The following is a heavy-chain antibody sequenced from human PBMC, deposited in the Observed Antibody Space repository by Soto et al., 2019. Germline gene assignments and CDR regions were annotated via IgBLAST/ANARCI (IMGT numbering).Heavy chain of an antibody. D-gene: IGHD3-10*01. J-gene: IGHJ5*02. CDR2: IYYSGSS. V-gene: IGHV4-39*01. CDR1: GGSISSINDY. Sequence: QLQLQESGPGLVKPSETLSLTCTVSGGSISSINDYWGWIRQPPGKGLEWIGSIYYSGSSYYNPSLKSRVTISVDTSNNQFSLKLNSVTAADTAVYYCARHEYYASGSSSWGQGTLVTVSS. CDR3: ARHEYYASGSSS.